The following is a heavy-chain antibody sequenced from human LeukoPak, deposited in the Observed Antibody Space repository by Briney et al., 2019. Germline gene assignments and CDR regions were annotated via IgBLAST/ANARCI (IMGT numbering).Heavy chain of an antibody. CDR1: GFSFNSYA. V-gene: IGHV3-30-3*02. CDR3: ARALDSSGWNGRDY. D-gene: IGHD6-19*01. Sequence: GGSLRLSCAASGFSFNSYAMHWARQAPGKGLEWVAVISYDGSNKDYADSVKGRSTISRDKSKNTLYLQMNSLRPEDTAVYYCARALDSSGWNGRDYWGQGTLVTVSS. CDR2: ISYDGSNK. J-gene: IGHJ4*02.